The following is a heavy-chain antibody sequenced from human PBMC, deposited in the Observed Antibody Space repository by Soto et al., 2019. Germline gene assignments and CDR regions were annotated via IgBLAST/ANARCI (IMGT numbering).Heavy chain of an antibody. CDR3: ARDPYSSGWYYYYYGMDV. V-gene: IGHV1-18*01. CDR1: GYTFTSYG. Sequence: QVQLVQSGAEVKKPGASVKVSCKASGYTFTSYGISWVRQAPGQGLEWMGWISAYNGNTNYAQKLQGRVTMTTDTSPSTAYMELRGLGSDDTAVYYCARDPYSSGWYYYYYGMDVWGQGTTVTVS. D-gene: IGHD6-19*01. CDR2: ISAYNGNT. J-gene: IGHJ6*02.